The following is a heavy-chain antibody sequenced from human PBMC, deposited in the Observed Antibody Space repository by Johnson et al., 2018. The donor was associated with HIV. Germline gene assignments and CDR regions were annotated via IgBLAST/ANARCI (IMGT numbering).Heavy chain of an antibody. J-gene: IGHJ3*01. CDR3: GRGMAAAN. Sequence: VLLVESGGGVVQTGRSLRLSCAVSGFTFSTHWMSWVRQVPGKRPEWLANINPDGSQKYYVDSVTGRFTISRDNADNSLSLQMNSLTVDDTAIYYCGRGMAAANWGQGTMVTVSS. V-gene: IGHV3-7*03. CDR2: INPDGSQK. D-gene: IGHD6-13*01. CDR1: GFTFSTHW.